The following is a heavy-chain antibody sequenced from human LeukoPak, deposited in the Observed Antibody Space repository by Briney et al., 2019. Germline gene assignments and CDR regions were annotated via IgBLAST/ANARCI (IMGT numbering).Heavy chain of an antibody. CDR3: AKEEGYYYDSGGYYVEYFQH. CDR1: GFTFSSYA. D-gene: IGHD3-22*01. V-gene: IGHV3-30-3*01. Sequence: GGSLRLSCAASGFTFSSYAMHWVRQAPGKGLEWVAVISYDGSNKYYADSVKGRFTISRDNSKNTLYLQMNSLRAEDTAVYYCAKEEGYYYDSGGYYVEYFQHWGQGTLVTVSS. J-gene: IGHJ1*01. CDR2: ISYDGSNK.